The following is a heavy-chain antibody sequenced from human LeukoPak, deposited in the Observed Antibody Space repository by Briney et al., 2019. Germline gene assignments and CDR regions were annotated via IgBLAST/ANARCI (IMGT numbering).Heavy chain of an antibody. CDR1: GYSISSGSY. J-gene: IGHJ4*02. Sequence: SETLSLTCAVSGYSISSGSYWGWIRQPPGKGLEWIGNIYHSGSTYYNPSLKSRVTISVDTSKNQFSLKLSSVTAADTAVCYCARDPGQWPPMYYFDYWGQGTLVTVSS. CDR3: ARDPGQWPPMYYFDY. CDR2: IYHSGST. D-gene: IGHD6-19*01. V-gene: IGHV4-38-2*02.